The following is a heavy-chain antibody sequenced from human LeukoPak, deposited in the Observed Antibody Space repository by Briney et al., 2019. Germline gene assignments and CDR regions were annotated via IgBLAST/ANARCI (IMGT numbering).Heavy chain of an antibody. CDR3: AREVRSGYDRYYFDY. V-gene: IGHV1-69*05. Sequence: ASVKVSRKASGDTFSSYAISWVRQAPGHGLEWMGGIIPIFGTTNYAQKFQGRVTITTDKSTSTAYMELSSLRSEDKAVYYCAREVRSGYDRYYFDYWGQGTLVTVSS. CDR1: GDTFSSYA. CDR2: IIPIFGTT. D-gene: IGHD5-12*01. J-gene: IGHJ4*02.